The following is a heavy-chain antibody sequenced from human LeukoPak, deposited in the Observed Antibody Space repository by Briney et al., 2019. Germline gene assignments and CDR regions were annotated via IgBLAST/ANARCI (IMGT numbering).Heavy chain of an antibody. J-gene: IGHJ4*02. D-gene: IGHD4-17*01. CDR3: ARLDDYGPL. V-gene: IGHV4-34*01. CDR2: INHSGST. CDR1: GGSFSGYY. Sequence: PSETLSLTCAVYGGSFSGYYWSWIRQPPGKGLEWIGEINHSGSTNYNPSLKSRVTISVDTSKNQFSLKLSSVTAADTAVYYCARLDDYGPLWGQGTLVTVSS.